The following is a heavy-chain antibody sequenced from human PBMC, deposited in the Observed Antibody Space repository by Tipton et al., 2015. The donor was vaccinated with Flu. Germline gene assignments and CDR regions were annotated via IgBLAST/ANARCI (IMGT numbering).Heavy chain of an antibody. V-gene: IGHV1-18*01. CDR2: ISAYNGNT. CDR3: ARPSPGVLMVYDNGMDV. D-gene: IGHD2-8*01. Sequence: QLVQSGAEVKKPGASVKVSCKASGYTFTSYGISWVRQAPGQGLEWMGWISAYNGNTNYAQKLQGRVTMTTDTSTSTAYMELRGLRSDDTAVYYWARPSPGVLMVYDNGMDVWGQGTTVTVSS. CDR1: GYTFTSYG. J-gene: IGHJ6*02.